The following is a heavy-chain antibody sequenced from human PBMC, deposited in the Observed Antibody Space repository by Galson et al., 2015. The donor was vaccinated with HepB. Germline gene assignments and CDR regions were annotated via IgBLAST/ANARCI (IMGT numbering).Heavy chain of an antibody. CDR1: GYTFTSYA. CDR2: INAGNGNT. J-gene: IGHJ3*02. Sequence: SVKVSCKASGYTFTSYAMHWVRQAPGQRLEWMGWINAGNGNTKYSQKFPGRVTITRDTSASTAYMELSSLRSEDTAVYYCARPNRRITIFGVVMGDAFDIWGQGTMVTVSS. CDR3: ARPNRRITIFGVVMGDAFDI. D-gene: IGHD3-3*01. V-gene: IGHV1-3*01.